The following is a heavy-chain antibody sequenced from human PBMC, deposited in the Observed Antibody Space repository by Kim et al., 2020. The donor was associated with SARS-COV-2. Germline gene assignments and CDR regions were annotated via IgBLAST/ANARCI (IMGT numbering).Heavy chain of an antibody. CDR1: GGTFSSYA. CDR2: IIPIFGTA. J-gene: IGHJ5*02. CDR3: ALIGMDYDILTGYSNNWFDP. D-gene: IGHD3-9*01. V-gene: IGHV1-69*13. Sequence: SVKVSCKASGGTFSSYAISWVRQAPGQGLEWMGGIIPIFGTANYAQKFQGRVTITADESTSTAYMELSSLRSEDTAVYYCALIGMDYDILTGYSNNWFDPWGQGTLVTVSS.